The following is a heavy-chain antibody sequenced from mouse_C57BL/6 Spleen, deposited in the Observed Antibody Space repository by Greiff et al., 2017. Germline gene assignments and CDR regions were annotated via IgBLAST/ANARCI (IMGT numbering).Heavy chain of an antibody. J-gene: IGHJ2*01. CDR2: IYPGDGDT. V-gene: IGHV1-82*01. Sequence: VQLQQSGPELVKPGASVKISCKASGYAFSSSWMNWVKQRPGKGLEWIGRIYPGDGDTNYNGKFKGKATLTADKSSSTAYMQLSSLTSEDSAVYFCARVEVNYFDYWGQGTTRTVSS. CDR1: GYAFSSSW. CDR3: ARVEVNYFDY.